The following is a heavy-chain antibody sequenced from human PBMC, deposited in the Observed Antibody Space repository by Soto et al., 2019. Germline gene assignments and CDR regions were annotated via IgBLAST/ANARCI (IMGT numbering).Heavy chain of an antibody. CDR1: GYSFTSYW. J-gene: IGHJ5*02. D-gene: IGHD2-2*02. V-gene: IGHV5-10-1*01. CDR3: ARKYQLLYSAWFDP. CDR2: IDPSDSYT. Sequence: LKISCKGSGYSFTSYWIGWVRQMPGKGLEWMGRIDPSDSYTNYSPSFQGHVTISADKSISTAYLQWSSLKASDTAMYYCARKYQLLYSAWFDPWGQGTLVTVSS.